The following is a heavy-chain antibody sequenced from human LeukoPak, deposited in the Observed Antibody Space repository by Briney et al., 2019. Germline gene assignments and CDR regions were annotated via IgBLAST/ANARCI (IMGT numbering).Heavy chain of an antibody. CDR1: GFTFSSYA. J-gene: IGHJ4*02. D-gene: IGHD1-26*01. CDR2: ISYDGSNK. Sequence: GGSLRLSRAASGFTFSSYAMHWVRQAPGKGLEWVAVISYDGSNKYYADSVKGRFTISRDNSKNTLYLRMNSLRAEDTAVYYCARGYGSYRIDYWGQGTLVTVSS. V-gene: IGHV3-30-3*01. CDR3: ARGYGSYRIDY.